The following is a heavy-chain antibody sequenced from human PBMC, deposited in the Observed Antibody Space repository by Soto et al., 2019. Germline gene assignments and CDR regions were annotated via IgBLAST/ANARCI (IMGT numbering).Heavy chain of an antibody. Sequence: QGPSKGLEWVANIKEDGSEKKYVDSVKGRFTISRDNSKNTLYLQMNSLRAEDTAVYYCAKENGYSSSWFEFDYWGQGTLVTVSS. CDR3: AKENGYSSSWFEFDY. V-gene: IGHV3-7*03. CDR2: IKEDGSEK. J-gene: IGHJ4*02. D-gene: IGHD6-13*01.